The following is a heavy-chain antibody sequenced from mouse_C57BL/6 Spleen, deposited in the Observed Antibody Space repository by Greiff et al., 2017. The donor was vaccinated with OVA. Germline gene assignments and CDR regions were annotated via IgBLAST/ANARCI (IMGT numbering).Heavy chain of an antibody. V-gene: IGHV1-81*01. D-gene: IGHD2-4*01. CDR2: IYPSSGNT. CDR3: ARGRENYDYDERGYFDY. J-gene: IGHJ2*01. CDR1: GYTFTSYG. Sequence: QVQLQQSGAELARPGASVKLSCKASGYTFTSYGISWVKQRTGQGLEWIGEIYPSSGNTNYNEKFKGKATLTADTASSTAYMELRSLTSDESAVYCCARGRENYDYDERGYFDYWGQGTTLTVSS.